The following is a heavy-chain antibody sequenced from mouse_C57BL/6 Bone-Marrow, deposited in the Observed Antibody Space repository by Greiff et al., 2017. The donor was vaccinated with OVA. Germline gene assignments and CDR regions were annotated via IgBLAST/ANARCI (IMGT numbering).Heavy chain of an antibody. D-gene: IGHD2-5*01. V-gene: IGHV1-81*01. J-gene: IGHJ2*01. Sequence: VQLQQSGAELARPGASVKLSCKASGYTFTSYGIRWVKQRTGQGLAWIGEIYPRSGNSYYNEKFKGQATLTADKSSSTAYMELRSLTSEDAAVYFCARSPLYYSNYYFDYWGQGTTLTVSS. CDR1: GYTFTSYG. CDR2: IYPRSGNS. CDR3: ARSPLYYSNYYFDY.